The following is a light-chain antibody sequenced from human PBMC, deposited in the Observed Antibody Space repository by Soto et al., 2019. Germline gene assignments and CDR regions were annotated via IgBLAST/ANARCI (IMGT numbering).Light chain of an antibody. CDR3: ATWDDSLNGLV. CDR1: SSNIGSNF. Sequence: QSVLTQPPSASGTPGQRVTIPCSGSSSNIGSNFVNWYQQLPGTAPKLLMYNNNQRPSGVPDRFSGSKSGTSASLAISGPQAEDEADYHCATWDDSLNGLVFGGGTKLTVL. V-gene: IGLV1-44*01. CDR2: NNN. J-gene: IGLJ3*02.